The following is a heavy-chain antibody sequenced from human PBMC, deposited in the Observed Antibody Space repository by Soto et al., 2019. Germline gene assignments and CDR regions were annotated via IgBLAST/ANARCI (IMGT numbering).Heavy chain of an antibody. CDR1: GFICSSYD. CDR2: ILVGGST. J-gene: IGHJ3*02. CDR3: AKATATSGGAFEI. D-gene: IGHD1-1*01. V-gene: IGHV3-23*01. Sequence: GGSLRLSCAVSGFICSSYDMSWVRQAPGKGLEWVSTILVGGSTHYEDSVKGRFTISRDTSKNTVYLQMNSLTAGDTAFYYCAKATATSGGAFEIYGQGTMVTVS.